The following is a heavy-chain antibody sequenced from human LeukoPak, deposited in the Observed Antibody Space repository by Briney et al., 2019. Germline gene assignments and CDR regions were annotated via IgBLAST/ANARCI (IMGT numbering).Heavy chain of an antibody. CDR1: GFTFSDYY. Sequence: PGGSLRLSCAASGFTFSDYYMSWIRQAPGKGLEWVSYISSSGSTIYYADSVKGRFTISRDNAKNSLYLQMNSLRAEDTAVYYCAKASGDIVSSVAPYYFDYWGQGTLVTVSS. D-gene: IGHD2-15*01. V-gene: IGHV3-11*01. J-gene: IGHJ4*02. CDR2: ISSSGSTI. CDR3: AKASGDIVSSVAPYYFDY.